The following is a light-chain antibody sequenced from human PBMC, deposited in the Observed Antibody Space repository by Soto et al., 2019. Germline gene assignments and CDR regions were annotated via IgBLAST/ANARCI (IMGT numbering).Light chain of an antibody. CDR2: DVD. J-gene: IGLJ3*02. Sequence: QSALTQPASVSGSPGQSNTISCAGSSSDIGAYNFVSWYQQHPGKAPRLVIYDVDNRPSGISDRFSGSKSGNTASLTISGLQAEDEADYYCASYTSNDTEMFGGGTKLTVL. CDR1: SSDIGAYNF. CDR3: ASYTSNDTEM. V-gene: IGLV2-14*03.